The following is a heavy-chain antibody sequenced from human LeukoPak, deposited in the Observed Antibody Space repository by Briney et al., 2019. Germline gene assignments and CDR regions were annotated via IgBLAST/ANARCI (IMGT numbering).Heavy chain of an antibody. J-gene: IGHJ3*02. CDR1: GGSISSGGYS. CDR3: ARDSGSMIVPTDAFDI. V-gene: IGHV4-30-2*01. D-gene: IGHD3-22*01. CDR2: IYHSGST. Sequence: PSETLSLTCAVSGGSISSGGYSWSWIRQPPGKGLEWIGYIYHSGSTYYNPSLKSRVTISVDRSKNQFSLKLSSVTAADTAVYYCARDSGSMIVPTDAFDIWGQGTMVTVSS.